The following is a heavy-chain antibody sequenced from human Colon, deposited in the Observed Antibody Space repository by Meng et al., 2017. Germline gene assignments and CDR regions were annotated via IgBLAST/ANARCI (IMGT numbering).Heavy chain of an antibody. CDR1: GGSISSSQW. J-gene: IGHJ4*02. CDR3: ARHGGWHFDY. Sequence: QGQLRESGPGLVEPSGTLSLPCEVSGGSISSSQWWSWVRQPPGKGLEWIGQIYLGGSPAYSPSLESRITMSVDKSNNQFSLRLRSVTAADTAVYYCARHGGWHFDYWGQGTLVTVSS. V-gene: IGHV4-4*02. CDR2: IYLGGSP. D-gene: IGHD6-19*01.